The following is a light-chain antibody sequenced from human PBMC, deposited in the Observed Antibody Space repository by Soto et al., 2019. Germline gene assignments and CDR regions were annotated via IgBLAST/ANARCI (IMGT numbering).Light chain of an antibody. CDR1: QSVNNN. CDR2: DTS. Sequence: EVVMTQSPALLSVSPGERVTLSCRASQSVNNNLAWYQQQPGQAPRLLIYDTSCRATGVPARFSGSGSGTEFTLTISSLKAEDFAVYYCQQYNDRPPLTFGGGTKVEI. J-gene: IGKJ4*01. CDR3: QQYNDRPPLT. V-gene: IGKV3-15*01.